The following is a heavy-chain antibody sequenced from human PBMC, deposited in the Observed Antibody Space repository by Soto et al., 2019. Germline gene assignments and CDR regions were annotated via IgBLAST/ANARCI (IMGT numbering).Heavy chain of an antibody. Sequence: ASLKVSCKSSGYPFTSYGISWVRQAPGQGLEWMGWISAYNGNTNYAQKLQGRVTMTTDTSTSTAYMELRSLRSDDTAVYYCARDYYGSGSYYSPYYYYYYMDVWGKGTTVTVSS. D-gene: IGHD3-10*01. CDR2: ISAYNGNT. CDR3: ARDYYGSGSYYSPYYYYYYMDV. J-gene: IGHJ6*03. V-gene: IGHV1-18*01. CDR1: GYPFTSYG.